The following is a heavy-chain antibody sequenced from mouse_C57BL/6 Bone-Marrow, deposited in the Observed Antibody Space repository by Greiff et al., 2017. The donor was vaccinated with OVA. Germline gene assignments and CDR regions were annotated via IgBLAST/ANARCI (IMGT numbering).Heavy chain of an antibody. CDR1: GFTFSSYG. D-gene: IGHD1-1*01. Sequence: EVKVVESGGDLVKPGGSLKLSCAASGFTFSSYGMSWVRQTPDKRLEWVATISSGGSYTYYPDSVKGRFTISRDNAKNTLYLQMSSLKSADTAMYYCARHGDYGSFFDYWGQGTTLTVSS. J-gene: IGHJ2*01. V-gene: IGHV5-6*01. CDR3: ARHGDYGSFFDY. CDR2: ISSGGSYT.